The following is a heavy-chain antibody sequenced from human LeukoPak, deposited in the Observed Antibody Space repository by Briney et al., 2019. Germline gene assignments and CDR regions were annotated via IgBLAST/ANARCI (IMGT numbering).Heavy chain of an antibody. Sequence: PGGSLRLSCAASGFTFDDYAMHWVRQAPGKGLEWVSGISWNSGSIGYADSVKGRFTISRDNAKNSLYLQMNSLRAEDTAVYYCASCSSTNCYWGQGTLVTVSS. CDR3: ASCSSTNCY. D-gene: IGHD2-2*01. V-gene: IGHV3-9*01. CDR1: GFTFDDYA. J-gene: IGHJ4*02. CDR2: ISWNSGSI.